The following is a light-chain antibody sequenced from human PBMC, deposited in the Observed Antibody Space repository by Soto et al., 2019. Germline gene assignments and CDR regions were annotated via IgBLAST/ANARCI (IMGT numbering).Light chain of an antibody. CDR1: SSNIGADYD. V-gene: IGLV1-40*01. Sequence: QSVLTQPHSVSGAPGQRITISCTGSSSNIGADYDVRWHQLLPGTAPKLLIYGNNNRPSGVPDRFSGSKSGTSASLAITGLQAEDEAEYYCHSYDSSLTGYYVFGTGTKLTVL. J-gene: IGLJ1*01. CDR2: GNN. CDR3: HSYDSSLTGYYV.